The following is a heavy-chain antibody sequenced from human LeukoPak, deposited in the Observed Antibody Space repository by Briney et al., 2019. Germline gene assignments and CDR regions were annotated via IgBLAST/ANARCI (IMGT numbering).Heavy chain of an antibody. J-gene: IGHJ4*02. Sequence: GGSLRLSCAVSGFTFSSYWMSWVRQAPGKGLEWVANIKQDGNEKYYADSVKGRFTISRDNGKNSLDLQMNSLRADDTAVYYCARDTLGEGEDANYAVYYFDYWGQGTVVTVSP. D-gene: IGHD4/OR15-4a*01. CDR3: ARDTLGEGEDANYAVYYFDY. V-gene: IGHV3-7*01. CDR2: IKQDGNEK. CDR1: GFTFSSYW.